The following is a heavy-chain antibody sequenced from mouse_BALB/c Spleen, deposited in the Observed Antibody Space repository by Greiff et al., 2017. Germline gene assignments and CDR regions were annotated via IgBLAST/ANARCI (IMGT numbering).Heavy chain of an antibody. CDR3: SSSSGYVPFAY. Sequence: VQLQQSGAELAKPGASVKMSCKASGYTFTSYWMHWVKQRPGQGLEWIGYINPSTGYTEYNQKFKDKATLTADKSSSTAYMQLSSLTSEDSAVYYCSSSSGYVPFAYWGQGTLVTVSA. J-gene: IGHJ3*01. CDR2: INPSTGYT. D-gene: IGHD3-1*01. V-gene: IGHV1-7*01. CDR1: GYTFTSYW.